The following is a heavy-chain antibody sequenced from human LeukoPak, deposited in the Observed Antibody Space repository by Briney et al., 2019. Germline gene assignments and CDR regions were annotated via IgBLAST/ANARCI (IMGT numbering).Heavy chain of an antibody. CDR3: ARGTHIADDY. CDR1: GGSISSGGHS. V-gene: IGHV4-30-4*07. CDR2: IYYRGST. J-gene: IGHJ4*02. Sequence: SETLSLTCAVSGGSISSGGHSWSWIRQPPGKGLEWIGYIYYRGSTYYNPPLKSRVTISVDTSKNQFSLKLSSLTAADTAVYYCARGTHIADDYWGQGTLVTVSS. D-gene: IGHD2-21*01.